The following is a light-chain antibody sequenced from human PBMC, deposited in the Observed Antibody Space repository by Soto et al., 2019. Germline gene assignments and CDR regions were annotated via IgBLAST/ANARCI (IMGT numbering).Light chain of an antibody. J-gene: IGKJ3*01. CDR1: QGISSW. CDR3: QQANSFPRT. CDR2: AAS. Sequence: DIQMTQSPSSVSASVGDRVTITCRATQGISSWLAWYQQKPGKAPKLLIYAASSLQSGVPSRFSGSVSGTVFTLTINNLKPVDFATYYWQQANSFPRTFVFGTKVDI. V-gene: IGKV1-12*01.